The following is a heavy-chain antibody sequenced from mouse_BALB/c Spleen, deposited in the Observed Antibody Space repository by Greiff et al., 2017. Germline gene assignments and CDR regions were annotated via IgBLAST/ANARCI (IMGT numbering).Heavy chain of an antibody. V-gene: IGHV2-9*02. D-gene: IGHD1-1*01. Sequence: VKLMESGPGLVAPSQSLSITCTVSGFSLTSYGVHWVRQPPGKGLEWLGVIWAGGSTNYNSALMSRLSISKDNSKSQVFLKMNSLQTDDTAMYYCAREGITTVVATRYFDVWGAGTTVTVSS. CDR1: GFSLTSYG. CDR2: IWAGGST. CDR3: AREGITTVVATRYFDV. J-gene: IGHJ1*01.